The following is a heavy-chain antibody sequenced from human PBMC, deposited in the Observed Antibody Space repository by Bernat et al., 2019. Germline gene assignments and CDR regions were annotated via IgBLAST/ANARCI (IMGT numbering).Heavy chain of an antibody. Sequence: QVQLVESGGGVVQPGRSLRLSCAASGFTFSSYGMHWVRQAPGKGRVWVAVISYDGSNKYYTASVKGRFTISRDNSKNTLYLKMNCLRAEDTAVYYCAKDRVGAEGGVYYYYGMDVWGQGTTVTVSS. V-gene: IGHV3-30*18. CDR3: AKDRVGAEGGVYYYYGMDV. D-gene: IGHD3-16*01. CDR1: GFTFSSYG. CDR2: ISYDGSNK. J-gene: IGHJ6*02.